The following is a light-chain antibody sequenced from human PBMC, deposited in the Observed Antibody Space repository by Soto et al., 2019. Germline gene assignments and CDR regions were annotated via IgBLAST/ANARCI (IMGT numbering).Light chain of an antibody. J-gene: IGLJ1*01. CDR3: SSYTSDSSYV. CDR2: AVS. V-gene: IGLV2-14*01. Sequence: QSVLTQPRSVSGSPGQSVTISCTGTTNDVGNYNYVSWYQQHPGKAPQLMIYAVSNRPSGVSNRFSASKSGNTASLFISGLQAEDEADYYCSSYTSDSSYVFGSGTKVTVL. CDR1: TNDVGNYNY.